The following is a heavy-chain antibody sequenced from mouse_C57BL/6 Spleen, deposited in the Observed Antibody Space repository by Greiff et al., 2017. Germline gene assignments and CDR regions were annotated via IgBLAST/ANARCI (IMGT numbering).Heavy chain of an antibody. CDR3: TSYDYDGAY. J-gene: IGHJ3*01. CDR1: GYTFTDYE. D-gene: IGHD2-4*01. CDR2: IDPETGGT. V-gene: IGHV1-15*01. Sequence: QVQLKESGAELVRPGASVTLSCKASGYTFTDYEMHWVKQTPVHGLEWIGAIDPETGGTAYNQKFKGKAILTADKSSSTAYMELRSLTSEDSAVYYCTSYDYDGAYWGQGTLVTVSA.